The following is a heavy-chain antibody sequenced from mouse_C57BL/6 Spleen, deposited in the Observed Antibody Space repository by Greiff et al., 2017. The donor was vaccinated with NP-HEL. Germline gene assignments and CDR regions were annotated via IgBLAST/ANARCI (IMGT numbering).Heavy chain of an antibody. Sequence: EVKLQESGPGMVKPSQSLSLTCTVTGYSITSGYDWHWIRHFPGNKLEWMGYISYSGSTNYNPSLKSRISITHDTSKNHFFLKLNSVTTEDTATYYCARDTTGGLFAYWGQGTLVTVSA. CDR2: ISYSGST. CDR1: GYSITSGYD. CDR3: ARDTTGGLFAY. V-gene: IGHV3-1*01. J-gene: IGHJ3*01.